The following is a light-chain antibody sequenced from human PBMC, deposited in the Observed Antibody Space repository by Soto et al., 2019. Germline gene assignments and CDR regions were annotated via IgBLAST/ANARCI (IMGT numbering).Light chain of an antibody. Sequence: PGYRVPLSFRASPNVSSSPLTWCQQKPGQASGPLIYGASTRATAIPARFSGSGSGTDLTLTVSSLQPEDFAVYYCQHDYNLLTFGGGTKVDIK. V-gene: IGKV3D-7*01. J-gene: IGKJ4*01. CDR1: PNVSSSP. CDR3: QHDYNLLT. CDR2: GAS.